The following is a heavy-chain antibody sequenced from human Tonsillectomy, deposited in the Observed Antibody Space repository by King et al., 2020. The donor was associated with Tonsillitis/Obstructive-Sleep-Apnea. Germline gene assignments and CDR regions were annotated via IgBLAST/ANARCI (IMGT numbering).Heavy chain of an antibody. CDR2: ISSSSSYI. D-gene: IGHD3-3*01. J-gene: IGHJ4*02. CDR3: ARVLRFLEWLPYY. Sequence: VQLVESGGGLVKPGGSLRLSCAASGFTFSSYSMNWVRQAPGKGLEWVSSISSSSSYIYYADSVKGRFTISRDHAKNSLYLQMNSLRAEDTAVYYCARVLRFLEWLPYYWGQGTLVTVSS. CDR1: GFTFSSYS. V-gene: IGHV3-21*01.